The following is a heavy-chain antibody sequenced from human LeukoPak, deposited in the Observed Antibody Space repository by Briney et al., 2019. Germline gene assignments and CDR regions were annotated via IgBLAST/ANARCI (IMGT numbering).Heavy chain of an antibody. D-gene: IGHD3-22*01. Sequence: ASVKVSCKASGYTFTSDGISWVRQAPGQGLEWMGWISAYNGNTNYAQKLQGRVTMATDTSTSTAYMELRSLRSDDTAVYYCARDANYDSSGYTPFDYWGQGTLVTVSS. J-gene: IGHJ4*02. V-gene: IGHV1-18*01. CDR1: GYTFTSDG. CDR3: ARDANYDSSGYTPFDY. CDR2: ISAYNGNT.